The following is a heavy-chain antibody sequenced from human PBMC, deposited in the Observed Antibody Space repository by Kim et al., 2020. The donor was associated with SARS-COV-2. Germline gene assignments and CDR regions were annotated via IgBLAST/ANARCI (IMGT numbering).Heavy chain of an antibody. CDR3: ARDFASYGDYGGYYYYGMDV. Sequence: GRFTISRDNAKNSLYLQMNSLRAEDTAVYYCARDFASYGDYGGYYYYGMDVWGQGTTVTVSS. J-gene: IGHJ6*02. V-gene: IGHV3-11*06. D-gene: IGHD4-17*01.